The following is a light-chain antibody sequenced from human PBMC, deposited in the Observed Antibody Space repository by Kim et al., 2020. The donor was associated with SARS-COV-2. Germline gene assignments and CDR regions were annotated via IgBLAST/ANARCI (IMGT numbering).Light chain of an antibody. Sequence: SYELTQPPSVSVSPGQTASITCSGDKLGDKYACWYQQKPGQSPVLVIYQDSKRPSGIPERFSGSNSGNTATLTISGTQAMDEADYYCQAWDSQHVVFGGG. V-gene: IGLV3-1*01. CDR1: KLGDKY. CDR2: QDS. CDR3: QAWDSQHVV. J-gene: IGLJ2*01.